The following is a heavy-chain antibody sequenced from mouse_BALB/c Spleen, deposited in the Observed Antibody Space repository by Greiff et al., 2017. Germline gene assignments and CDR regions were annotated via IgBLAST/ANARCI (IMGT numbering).Heavy chain of an antibody. D-gene: IGHD2-4*01. Sequence: EVQRVESGGGLVKPGGSLKLSCAASGFTFSDYYMYWVRQTPEKRLEWVATISDGGSYTYYPDSVKGRFTISRDNAKNNLYLQMSSLKSEDTAMYYSAKSGDYEAWFAYWGQGTLVTVSA. CDR3: AKSGDYEAWFAY. J-gene: IGHJ3*01. CDR2: ISDGGSYT. V-gene: IGHV5-4*02. CDR1: GFTFSDYY.